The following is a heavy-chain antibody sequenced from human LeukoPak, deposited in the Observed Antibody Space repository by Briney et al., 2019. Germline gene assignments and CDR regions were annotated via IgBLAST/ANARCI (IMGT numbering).Heavy chain of an antibody. CDR2: ISAYNGNT. CDR1: GYTFTSYG. CDR3: ARVVTAINNLDY. J-gene: IGHJ4*02. Sequence: ASVKVSCKASGYTFTSYGISWVRQAPGQGLEWMGWISAYNGNTNYAQKPQGRVTMTTDTSTSTAYMELRSLRSDDTAVYYCARVVTAINNLDYWGQGTLVTVSS. D-gene: IGHD2-21*02. V-gene: IGHV1-18*01.